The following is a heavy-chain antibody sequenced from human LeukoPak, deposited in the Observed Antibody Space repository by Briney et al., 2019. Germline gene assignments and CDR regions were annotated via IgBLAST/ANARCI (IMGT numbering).Heavy chain of an antibody. CDR2: INHSGST. Sequence: PSETLSLTCAVYGGSLSGYYWSWIRQPPGKGLEWIGEINHSGSTNYNPSLKSRVTISVDTSKNQFSLKLSSVTAADTAVYYCARARRLNSRGYCSSTSCYAGSGLDYWGQGTLVTVSS. V-gene: IGHV4-34*01. CDR1: GGSLSGYY. CDR3: ARARRLNSRGYCSSTSCYAGSGLDY. J-gene: IGHJ4*02. D-gene: IGHD2-2*01.